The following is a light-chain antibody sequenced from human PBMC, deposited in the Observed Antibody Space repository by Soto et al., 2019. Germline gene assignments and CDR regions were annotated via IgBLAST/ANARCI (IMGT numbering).Light chain of an antibody. CDR3: QQYGRSPWT. Sequence: EIVFTQPPGTLSLSPGERATLSCRASQSVTNNYLAWYKQKPSQAPRLLLFGASSRAAGIPDRFSGSGSGTDFTLAIGRLEPEDFAVYNCQQYGRSPWTFGQGTKVDIK. J-gene: IGKJ1*01. CDR1: QSVTNNY. V-gene: IGKV3-20*01. CDR2: GAS.